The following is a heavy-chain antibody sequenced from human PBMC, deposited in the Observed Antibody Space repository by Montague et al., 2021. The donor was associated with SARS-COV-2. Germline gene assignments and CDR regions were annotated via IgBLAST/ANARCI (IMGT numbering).Heavy chain of an antibody. V-gene: IGHV6-1*01. CDR1: GDSVSSNTGA. J-gene: IGHJ4*02. CDR3: AREEAGTYYFDY. Sequence: CAISGDSVSSNTGAWNWIRQSPSRGLEWLGRTYYRSRWYNDYALSVGSRITINPDTSKNQFSLQLNPVTPEDTAVYYCAREEAGTYYFDYWDQGILGTVSS. D-gene: IGHD6-19*01. CDR2: TYYRSRWYN.